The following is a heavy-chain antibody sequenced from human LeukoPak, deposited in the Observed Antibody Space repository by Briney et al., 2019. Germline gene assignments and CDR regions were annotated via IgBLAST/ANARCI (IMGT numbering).Heavy chain of an antibody. D-gene: IGHD3-9*01. V-gene: IGHV4-39*01. CDR1: GGSIGSSRHY. CDR2: ISYSGTT. Sequence: SETLSLTCTVSGGSIGSSRHYWVWIRQPPGKGLEWVGSISYSGTTSYNPSLKSRVTMSVDTSKNQFSLNLTSVTAADTAVYYCARVGRYYDALTGYATGGSPFDYWGQGTPVTVSS. J-gene: IGHJ4*02. CDR3: ARVGRYYDALTGYATGGSPFDY.